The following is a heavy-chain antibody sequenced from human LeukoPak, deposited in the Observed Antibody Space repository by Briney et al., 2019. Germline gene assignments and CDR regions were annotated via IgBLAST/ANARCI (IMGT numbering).Heavy chain of an antibody. Sequence: GGSLRLSCAASGFTFSSYSMNWVRQAPGKGLEWVSYISSSSSTIYYADSVKGRFTISRDNAKNSLYLQMNSLRSEDTAVYYCARVSPPGYGSGPLEYYYYYYMDVWGKGTTVTVSS. CDR3: ARVSPPGYGSGPLEYYYYYYMDV. J-gene: IGHJ6*03. V-gene: IGHV3-48*04. CDR1: GFTFSSYS. D-gene: IGHD3-10*01. CDR2: ISSSSSTI.